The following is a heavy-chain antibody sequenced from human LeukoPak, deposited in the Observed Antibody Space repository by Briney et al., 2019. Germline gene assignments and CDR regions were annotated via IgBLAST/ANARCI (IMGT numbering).Heavy chain of an antibody. D-gene: IGHD3-22*01. J-gene: IGHJ4*02. CDR3: TRDAGHCHSSGCWKPSDY. V-gene: IGHV3-74*01. CDR2: INSDDTDT. CDR1: GFNFRSYW. Sequence: GGSLRLSCAASGFNFRSYWMLWVRQVPGKGPVWVARINSDDTDTYADSVKGRFTISRDNANNMLYLQMNSLKADDTAVYYCTRDAGHCHSSGCWKPSDYWGQGALVTVSS.